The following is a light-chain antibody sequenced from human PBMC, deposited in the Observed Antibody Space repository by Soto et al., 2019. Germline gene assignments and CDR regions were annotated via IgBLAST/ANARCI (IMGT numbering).Light chain of an antibody. CDR3: QQYNNYST. V-gene: IGKV1-5*01. J-gene: IGKJ1*01. CDR1: QSVSKW. Sequence: DIQMTQSPSTLSASVGDRVTITFRATQSVSKWLAWYQHKPGKAPKLLIYDSSNLESGVPSRFSGSGSGTEFTLTISSLQPDDFATYYCQQYNNYSTFGQGTKVDIK. CDR2: DSS.